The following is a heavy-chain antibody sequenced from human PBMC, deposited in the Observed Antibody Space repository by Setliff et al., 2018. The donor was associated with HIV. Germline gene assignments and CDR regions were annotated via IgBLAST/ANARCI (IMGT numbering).Heavy chain of an antibody. CDR2: VFPDDSDT. V-gene: IGHV5-51*01. D-gene: IGHD2-2*01. Sequence: GESLKISCQASGYSFTTLWIAWVRQMPGKGLEWMGMVFPDDSDTRYSPSFQGQVTISVDKSINTAYLQWTTLKASDSAMYYCARPRGNDYAGSGFDNWGQGTLVTVSS. CDR3: ARPRGNDYAGSGFDN. CDR1: GYSFTTLW. J-gene: IGHJ4*02.